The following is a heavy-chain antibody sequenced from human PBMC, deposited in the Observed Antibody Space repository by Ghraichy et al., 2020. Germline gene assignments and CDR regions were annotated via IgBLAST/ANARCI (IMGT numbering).Heavy chain of an antibody. V-gene: IGHV3-11*03. D-gene: IGHD2-15*01. Sequence: GSLRLSCAASGFTFSDYYMSCIRQAPGKGLEWLSYISSSNGYTNYADSVKGRFTISRDNAKNSLYLQMNSLRAEDTAVYYCARPARDSTGGYCSGGSCYPHFDYWGQGTLVTVSS. CDR3: ARPARDSTGGYCSGGSCYPHFDY. J-gene: IGHJ4*02. CDR1: GFTFSDYY. CDR2: ISSSNGYT.